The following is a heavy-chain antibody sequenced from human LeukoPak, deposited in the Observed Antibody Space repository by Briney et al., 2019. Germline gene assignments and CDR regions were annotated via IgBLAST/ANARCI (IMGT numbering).Heavy chain of an antibody. Sequence: PGGSLRLSCAASGFTFSSYVMSWVRQAPGKGLEWVSAISGSGGSAYYADSVKGRFSISRDNSKNTLYLLMNSLRAEDAAVYYCAKDPQWKLPSPFDHWGQGTLVTVSS. J-gene: IGHJ4*02. CDR2: ISGSGGSA. V-gene: IGHV3-23*01. CDR3: AKDPQWKLPSPFDH. CDR1: GFTFSSYV. D-gene: IGHD1-26*01.